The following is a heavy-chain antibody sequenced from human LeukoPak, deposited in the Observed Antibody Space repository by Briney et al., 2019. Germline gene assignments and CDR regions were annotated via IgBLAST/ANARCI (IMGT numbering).Heavy chain of an antibody. D-gene: IGHD3-22*01. CDR1: GFTFSSYS. CDR2: ISYDGNNK. J-gene: IGHJ4*02. V-gene: IGHV3-30*03. Sequence: GGSLRLSCAASGFTFSSYSMNWVRQAPGKGLEWVAVISYDGNNKYYADFVRGRFTISRDNSKSTLFLQMNSLRVEDTAVYYCATEGSVNYYYDISGYYNHWGQGTLVTVSS. CDR3: ATEGSVNYYYDISGYYNH.